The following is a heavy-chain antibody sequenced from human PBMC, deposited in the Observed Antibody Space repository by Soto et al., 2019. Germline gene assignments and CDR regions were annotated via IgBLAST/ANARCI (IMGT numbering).Heavy chain of an antibody. D-gene: IGHD1-26*01. CDR2: IAESGGGT. CDR3: ANRLGTYFLSGLPFDI. CDR1: GFTFSSHP. V-gene: IGHV3-23*01. Sequence: GGSLRLSCTASGFTFSSHPMSWVRQAPGKGLEWVSAIAESGGGTAYVDSVKGRFTISRDNAKNRLYLQMNSLRAEDTAVYYCANRLGTYFLSGLPFDIWGQGTMVTVS. J-gene: IGHJ3*02.